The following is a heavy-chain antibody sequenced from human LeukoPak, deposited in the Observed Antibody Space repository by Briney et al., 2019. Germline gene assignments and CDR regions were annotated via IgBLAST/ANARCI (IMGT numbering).Heavy chain of an antibody. Sequence: SETLSLTCSVSGGSISNYYWSWIREPPGQGLEWFGYIYYSGGTKYTSSLKSRVTISVQTSNNQFSLKLSSVTAADTAVYYCARSSSILTIPTFDYWGRGTLVTVSS. CDR1: GGSISNYY. J-gene: IGHJ4*02. D-gene: IGHD5-24*01. CDR3: ARSSSILTIPTFDY. CDR2: IYYSGGT. V-gene: IGHV4-59*01.